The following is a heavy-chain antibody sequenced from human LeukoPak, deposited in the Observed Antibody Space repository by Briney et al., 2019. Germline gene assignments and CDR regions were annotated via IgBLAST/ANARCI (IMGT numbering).Heavy chain of an antibody. J-gene: IGHJ4*02. Sequence: PGESLRLSCAASGFSFDDSGMHWVRQAPGKGLEWVSLISGDGGSTYYAGSVKGRFSISRDNAKNSVYLQMNSLRAEDTAVYYCAKGYSYGHFWGQGTLVTVSS. CDR3: AKGYSYGHF. V-gene: IGHV3-43*02. CDR1: GFSFDDSG. D-gene: IGHD5-18*01. CDR2: ISGDGGST.